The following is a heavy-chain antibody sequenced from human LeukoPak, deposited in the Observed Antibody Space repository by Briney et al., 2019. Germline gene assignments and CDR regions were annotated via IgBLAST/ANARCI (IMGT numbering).Heavy chain of an antibody. Sequence: PGGSLRLSCAASGFTFSSYAMHWVRQAPGKGLEWVAHTREDGSEKYYVDSVKGRFTISRDNAKNSLYLQMNSLRAEDTAVYYCARELAGHYYGSGSSFDYWGQGTLVTVSS. CDR2: TREDGSEK. V-gene: IGHV3-7*01. CDR3: ARELAGHYYGSGSSFDY. D-gene: IGHD3-10*01. CDR1: GFTFSSYA. J-gene: IGHJ4*02.